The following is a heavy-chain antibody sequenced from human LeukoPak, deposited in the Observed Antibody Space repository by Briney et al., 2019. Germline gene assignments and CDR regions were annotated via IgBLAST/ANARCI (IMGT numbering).Heavy chain of an antibody. CDR2: ISWNSGSI. Sequence: GGSLRLSCAASGFTFDDYAMHWVRQAPGKGLEWVSGISWNSGSIGYADSVRGRFTISRDNAKNSLYLQMNSLRAEDMALYYCAKGWGWELLKAEYFQHWGQGTLVTVSS. J-gene: IGHJ1*01. CDR1: GFTFDDYA. CDR3: AKGWGWELLKAEYFQH. D-gene: IGHD1-26*01. V-gene: IGHV3-9*03.